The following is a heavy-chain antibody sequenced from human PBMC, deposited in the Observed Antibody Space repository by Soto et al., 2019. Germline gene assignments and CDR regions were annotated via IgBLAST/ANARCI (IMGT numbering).Heavy chain of an antibody. Sequence: QVHLVESGGDVVQPGRTLRLSCGASGFTFSNYGMYWVRQAPGKGLEWVAVISYGGTRKYYADSVKGRFTISRDNSKNTLYLQMNSLRAEDTAVYYCAKDIPPEIDDFWHGLDVWGQGTTVTVSS. D-gene: IGHD3-3*01. J-gene: IGHJ6*02. CDR1: GFTFSNYG. V-gene: IGHV3-30*18. CDR2: ISYGGTRK. CDR3: AKDIPPEIDDFWHGLDV.